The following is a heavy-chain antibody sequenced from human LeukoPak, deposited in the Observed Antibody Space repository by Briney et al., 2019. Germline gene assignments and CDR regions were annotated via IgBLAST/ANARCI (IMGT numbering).Heavy chain of an antibody. D-gene: IGHD1-1*01. CDR2: ISNSGGAT. J-gene: IGHJ4*02. CDR1: GFTFSNSA. Sequence: PGGSLRLSCAASGFTFSNSAMNWVRQAPGEGLEWVSTISNSGGATYYADSEKGRFTISRDNSKHTLYLQMNSLRVEDTALYYCAKGTTDFDYWGQGTRVIVSS. CDR3: AKGTTDFDY. V-gene: IGHV3-23*01.